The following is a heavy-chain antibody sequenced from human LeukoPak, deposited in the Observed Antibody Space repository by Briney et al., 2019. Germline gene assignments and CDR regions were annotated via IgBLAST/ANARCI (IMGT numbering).Heavy chain of an antibody. CDR1: GGTFSSYA. V-gene: IGHV1-69*04. J-gene: IGHJ5*02. CDR2: IIPILGIT. CDR3: ARDGSARSERWFDP. Sequence: SVKVSCKASGGTFSSYAISWVRQAPGQGVEWMGRIIPILGITDYAQKFQGRVTITADKSTSTAYMELSSLRSEDTAVYYCARDGSARSERWFDPWGQGTLVTVSS. D-gene: IGHD5-18*01.